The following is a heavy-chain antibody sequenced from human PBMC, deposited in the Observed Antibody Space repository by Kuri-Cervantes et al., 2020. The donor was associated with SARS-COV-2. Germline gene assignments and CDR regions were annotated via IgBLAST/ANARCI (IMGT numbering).Heavy chain of an antibody. Sequence: SETLSLTCTVSGGSISSYYWSWIRQPPGKGLEWIGEINHSGSTNYNPSLKSRVTISVDTSKNQFSLKLSSVTAADTAVYYCARGSAAGNDYWGQGTLVTVSS. J-gene: IGHJ4*02. CDR2: INHSGST. CDR1: GGSISSYY. CDR3: ARGSAAGNDY. V-gene: IGHV4-34*01. D-gene: IGHD6-13*01.